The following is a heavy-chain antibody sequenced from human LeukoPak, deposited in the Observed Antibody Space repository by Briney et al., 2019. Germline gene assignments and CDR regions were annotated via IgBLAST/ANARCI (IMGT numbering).Heavy chain of an antibody. D-gene: IGHD3-10*01. CDR3: AREDSGSYYNYYYFYVDV. CDR2: IYPSGNT. V-gene: IGHV4-4*07. CDR1: GGSFSSYF. J-gene: IGHJ6*03. Sequence: KSSETLSLTCSVSGGSFSSYFWSWVRQPAGKGLEWIGRIYPSGNTNYNPSLKSRVTLSVDTSKTQFSLRLSSVTAADTAVYYCAREDSGSYYNYYYFYVDVWGKGTTVTIS.